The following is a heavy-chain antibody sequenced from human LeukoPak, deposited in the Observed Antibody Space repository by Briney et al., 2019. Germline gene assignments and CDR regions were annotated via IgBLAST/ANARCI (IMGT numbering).Heavy chain of an antibody. CDR2: IYYSGST. D-gene: IGHD2-2*01. CDR3: ARGGTYCSSTSCPVVLYYYYGMDV. Sequence: SETLSLTCTVSGGSISSYYWSWIRQPPGKGLEWIGYIYYSGSTNYNPSLKSRVTISVDTSKNQFSLKLSSVTAAGTAVYYCARGGTYCSSTSCPVVLYYYYGMDVWGQGTTVTVSS. J-gene: IGHJ6*02. CDR1: GGSISSYY. V-gene: IGHV4-59*01.